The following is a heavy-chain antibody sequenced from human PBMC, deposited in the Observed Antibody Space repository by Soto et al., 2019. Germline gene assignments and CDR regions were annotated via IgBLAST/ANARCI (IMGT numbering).Heavy chain of an antibody. CDR3: ARESEDLTSNFDY. J-gene: IGHJ4*02. CDR2: ISSTTNYI. V-gene: IGHV3-21*01. CDR1: GFTFTRYS. Sequence: GGSLRLSCAASGFTFTRYSMNWVRQAPGKGLEWVSSISSTTNYIYYADSMKGRFTVSRDNDKNSVYLEMNSLSAEDTAVYYCARESEDLTSNFDYWGQGTLVTVSS.